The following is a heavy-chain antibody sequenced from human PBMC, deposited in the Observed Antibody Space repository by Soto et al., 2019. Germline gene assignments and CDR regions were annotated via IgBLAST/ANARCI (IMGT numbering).Heavy chain of an antibody. CDR3: ARESEDLTSNFDY. J-gene: IGHJ4*02. CDR2: ISSTTNYI. V-gene: IGHV3-21*01. CDR1: GFTFTRYS. Sequence: GGSLRLSCAASGFTFTRYSMNWVRQAPGKGLEWVSSISSTTNYIYYADSMKGRFTVSRDNDKNSVYLEMNSLSAEDTAVYYCARESEDLTSNFDYWGQGTLVTVSS.